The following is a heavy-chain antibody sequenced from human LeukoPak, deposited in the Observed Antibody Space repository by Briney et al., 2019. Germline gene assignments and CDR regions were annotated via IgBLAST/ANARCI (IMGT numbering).Heavy chain of an antibody. Sequence: PGGSLRLSCAVSGLTFSDAWMVWVRQAPGNRLEWVARISAGGTTHYAAPVNARFIASRDDSKATVYLQMNSLTTEDTAVYYCTTAPTRDWLPYFHYWGQGTVVTVSS. CDR2: ISAGGTT. CDR1: GLTFSDAW. D-gene: IGHD5-12*01. CDR3: TTAPTRDWLPYFHY. J-gene: IGHJ4*02. V-gene: IGHV3-15*01.